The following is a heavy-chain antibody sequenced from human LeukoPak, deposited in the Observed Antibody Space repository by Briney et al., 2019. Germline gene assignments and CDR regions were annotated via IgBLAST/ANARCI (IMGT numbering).Heavy chain of an antibody. Sequence: PGGTLRLSCAASGFTVSSNYMSWVRQAPGKGLEWVSVIYSGGSTYYADSVKGRFTISRDNSKNTLYLQMNSLRAEDTAVYYCARVPRYCSGGSCYFDYWGQGTLVTVSS. CDR1: GFTVSSNY. CDR3: ARVPRYCSGGSCYFDY. J-gene: IGHJ4*02. V-gene: IGHV3-53*01. D-gene: IGHD2-15*01. CDR2: IYSGGST.